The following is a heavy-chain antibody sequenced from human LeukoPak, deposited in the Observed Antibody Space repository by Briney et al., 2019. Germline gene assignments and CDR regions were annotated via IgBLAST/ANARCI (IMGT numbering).Heavy chain of an antibody. Sequence: ASVKVSCKASGYTFTSYYMHWVRQAPGQGLEWMGIINPSGGSTSYAQKFQGRVTMTRDTSTSTVYMELSSLRSEDTAVYYCARAHSGSYYGGGIDYWGQGTLVTVSP. V-gene: IGHV1-46*01. J-gene: IGHJ4*02. CDR2: INPSGGST. CDR1: GYTFTSYY. CDR3: ARAHSGSYYGGGIDY. D-gene: IGHD1-26*01.